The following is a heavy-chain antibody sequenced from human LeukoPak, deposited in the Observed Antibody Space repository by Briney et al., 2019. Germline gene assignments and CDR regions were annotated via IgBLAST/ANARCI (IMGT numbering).Heavy chain of an antibody. CDR1: GLTFSSYW. Sequence: TGGSLRLSCAASGLTFSSYWMSWVRQAPGKGLEWVANIKQDGSEKYYVDSVKGRFTISRDNAKNSLYLQMNSLRAEDTAVYYCARDDYFGYWGQGTLVTVSS. J-gene: IGHJ4*02. CDR3: ARDDYFGY. CDR2: IKQDGSEK. V-gene: IGHV3-7*01.